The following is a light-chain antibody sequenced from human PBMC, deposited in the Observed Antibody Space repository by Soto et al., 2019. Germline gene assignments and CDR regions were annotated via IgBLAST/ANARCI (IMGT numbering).Light chain of an antibody. J-gene: IGKJ2*01. CDR2: DAS. Sequence: IVLTQSPATLSLSPGERATLSCRASQSVSSYLAWYQQKPGQAPRLLIYDASNMATGIPARFSGSGSGTDFILTISSLEPEDFAVYYCQQRRKGPMYNFGQGTKLEIK. V-gene: IGKV3-11*01. CDR3: QQRRKGPMYN. CDR1: QSVSSY.